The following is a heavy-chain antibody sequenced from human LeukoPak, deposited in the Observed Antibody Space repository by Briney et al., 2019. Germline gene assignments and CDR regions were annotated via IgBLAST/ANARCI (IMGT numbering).Heavy chain of an antibody. Sequence: SETLSLTCAVYGGSFSGYYWSWIRQPPGKGLEWIGEINHSGSTNYNPSLKSRVTISVDTSKNQFSLKLSSVTAADTAVYYCAREVGRDYGTYYYYYMDVWGKGTTVTVSS. D-gene: IGHD4-17*01. J-gene: IGHJ6*03. V-gene: IGHV4-34*01. CDR1: GGSFSGYY. CDR2: INHSGST. CDR3: AREVGRDYGTYYYYYMDV.